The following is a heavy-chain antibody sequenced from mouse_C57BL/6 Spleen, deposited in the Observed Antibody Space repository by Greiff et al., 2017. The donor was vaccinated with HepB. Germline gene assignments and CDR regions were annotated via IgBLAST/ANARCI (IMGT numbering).Heavy chain of an antibody. D-gene: IGHD1-1*01. J-gene: IGHJ4*01. CDR1: GYAFTNYL. Sequence: QVQLQQSGAELVRPGTSVKVSCKASGYAFTNYLIEWVKQRPGQGLEWIGVINPGSGGTNYNEKFKGKATLTADKSSSTAYMQLSSLTSEDSAVYFCATLRGGVMDYWGQGTSVTVSS. V-gene: IGHV1-54*01. CDR2: INPGSGGT. CDR3: ATLRGGVMDY.